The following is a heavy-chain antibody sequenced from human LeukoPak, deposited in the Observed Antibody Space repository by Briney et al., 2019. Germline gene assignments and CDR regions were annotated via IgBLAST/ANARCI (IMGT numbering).Heavy chain of an antibody. J-gene: IGHJ4*02. CDR2: ISGSGGST. Sequence: GGSLRLSCAASGFTFSSYAMSWVRQAPGKGLEWVSAISGSGGSTYYADSVKGRFTISRDNPKNTLYLQMNSLRAEDTAVYYCAKDHFADYGDYVGFFGYWGQGTLVTVSS. CDR1: GFTFSSYA. V-gene: IGHV3-23*01. CDR3: AKDHFADYGDYVGFFGY. D-gene: IGHD4-17*01.